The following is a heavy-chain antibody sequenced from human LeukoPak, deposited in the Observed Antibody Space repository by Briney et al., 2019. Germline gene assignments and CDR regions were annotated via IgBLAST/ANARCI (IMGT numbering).Heavy chain of an antibody. Sequence: ASVKVSCKASEYTFTGYYMHWVRQAPGQGLEWMGWINPNSGGTNYAQKFQGRVTMTRDTSISTAYMELSRLRSDDTAVYYCARVVLRSVVTTFGYWGQGTLVTVSS. V-gene: IGHV1-2*02. J-gene: IGHJ4*02. CDR2: INPNSGGT. D-gene: IGHD4-23*01. CDR1: EYTFTGYY. CDR3: ARVVLRSVVTTFGY.